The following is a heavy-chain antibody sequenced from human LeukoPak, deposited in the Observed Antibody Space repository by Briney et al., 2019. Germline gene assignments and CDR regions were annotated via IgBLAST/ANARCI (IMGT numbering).Heavy chain of an antibody. CDR3: ARHYSGWYNFFDY. J-gene: IGHJ4*02. CDR1: GGSISSSSYY. V-gene: IGHV4-39*01. Sequence: PSETLSLTCTVSGGSISSSSYYWGWIRQPPGKGLEWIGSLFYSGSTYYNPSLKSRVTISVDTSKNQFSLKLTSVTAADTAVYYCARHYSGWYNFFDYWGQGTLVTVSS. D-gene: IGHD6-19*01. CDR2: LFYSGST.